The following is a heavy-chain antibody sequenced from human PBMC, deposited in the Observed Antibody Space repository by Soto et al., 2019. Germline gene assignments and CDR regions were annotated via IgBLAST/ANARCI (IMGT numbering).Heavy chain of an antibody. CDR3: SRSIWGGYYYYGMDV. CDR1: GFTFSSDG. D-gene: IGHD3-16*01. V-gene: IGHV3-33*01. CDR2: IWYDGSYK. J-gene: IGHJ6*02. Sequence: QVQLVESGGGVVQPGRSLRLSCVASGFTFSSDGMHWVRKAPGKGLEWVALIWYDGSYKYHPDSVKGRFTISRDNSKNTLYLQMNSLRADDTAVYYCSRSIWGGYYYYGMDVWGRGTTVTVSS.